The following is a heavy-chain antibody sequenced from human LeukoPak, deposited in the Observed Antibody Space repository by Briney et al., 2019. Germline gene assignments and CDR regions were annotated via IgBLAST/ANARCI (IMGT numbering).Heavy chain of an antibody. V-gene: IGHV3-48*02. CDR3: ARGLGPPVTTGRYFDY. CDR1: GFTFSSYS. CDR2: ISSGFISTI. Sequence: GGSLRLSCVDSGFTFSSYSMNWVRQAPGKGLEWVSYISSGFISTIYYADSEKGRFTISRDNAKNSLYLQMSSLRDEDTAVYYCARGLGPPVTTGRYFDYWGQGTLVTVSS. D-gene: IGHD4-17*01. J-gene: IGHJ4*02.